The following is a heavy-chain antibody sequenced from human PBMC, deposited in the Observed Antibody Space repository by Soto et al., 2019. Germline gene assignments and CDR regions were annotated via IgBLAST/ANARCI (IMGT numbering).Heavy chain of an antibody. J-gene: IGHJ4*02. CDR2: IYTAGGT. CDR3: ARVWYYDSSGYPDY. V-gene: IGHV3-53*01. Sequence: PGGSLRLSCAASGFTVSNTYMTWVRQPPGKGLECVSVIYTAGGTNYADSVKGRFTISRDNAKNSLYLQMNSLRAEDTAVYYCARVWYYDSSGYPDYWGQGTLVTVSS. D-gene: IGHD3-22*01. CDR1: GFTVSNTY.